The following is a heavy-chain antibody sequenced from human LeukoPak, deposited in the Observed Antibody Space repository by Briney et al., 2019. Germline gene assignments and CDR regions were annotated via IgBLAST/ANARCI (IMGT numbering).Heavy chain of an antibody. V-gene: IGHV3-7*01. Sequence: GGSLRLSCAASGFTVSSNYMSWVRQAPGKGLEWVANIKQDGSEKYYVDSVRGRFTISRDNAKNSLSLQMNSLRAEDTAVYYCARVVRDGYNYWGQGTLVTVSS. CDR3: ARVVRDGYNY. D-gene: IGHD5-24*01. CDR1: GFTVSSNY. CDR2: IKQDGSEK. J-gene: IGHJ4*02.